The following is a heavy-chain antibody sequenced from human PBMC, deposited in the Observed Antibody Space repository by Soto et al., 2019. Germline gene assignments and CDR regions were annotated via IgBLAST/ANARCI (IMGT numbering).Heavy chain of an antibody. J-gene: IGHJ4*02. D-gene: IGHD6-13*01. V-gene: IGHV3-74*01. CDR2: IKNDGRST. CDR3: ARGGIERQLVQCLDS. Sequence: EVQLVESGGGLVQPGGSLRLSCAASGFTFSHYWMYWVRQAPGKGLVWVSRIKNDGRSTSYADSVQGRFTISRDNAKNTLYLQLNGLRAEDTAVYYCARGGIERQLVQCLDSWGRGTLVTVSS. CDR1: GFTFSHYW.